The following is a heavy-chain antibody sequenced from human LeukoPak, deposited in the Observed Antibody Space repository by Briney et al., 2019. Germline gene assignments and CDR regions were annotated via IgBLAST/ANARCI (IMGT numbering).Heavy chain of an antibody. Sequence: SETLSLTCTVSGGSIFSGDYYWNWLRQPPGKGLEWLGYIYYNGITYYNPSLESRVTISVDTSKNQFSLKLSSVTAADTAVYYCARGDYNDGAGYLDHWGQGTLVTVSS. CDR1: GGSIFSGDYY. J-gene: IGHJ5*02. CDR3: ARGDYNDGAGYLDH. V-gene: IGHV4-30-4*01. D-gene: IGHD3-22*01. CDR2: IYYNGIT.